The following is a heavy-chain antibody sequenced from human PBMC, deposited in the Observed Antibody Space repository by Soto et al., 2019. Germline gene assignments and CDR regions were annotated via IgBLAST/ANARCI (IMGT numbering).Heavy chain of an antibody. V-gene: IGHV1-3*01. Sequence: GASVKVSCKASGYSFTSYAMHWVRQAPGQRLEWMGWINAGNGNTKYSQKFQGRVTITADKSTSTAYMELSSLRSEDTAVYYCAKVRLEAMVTAYLWDFDYWGQGTLVTGLL. J-gene: IGHJ4*02. D-gene: IGHD5-18*01. CDR3: AKVRLEAMVTAYLWDFDY. CDR1: GYSFTSYA. CDR2: INAGNGNT.